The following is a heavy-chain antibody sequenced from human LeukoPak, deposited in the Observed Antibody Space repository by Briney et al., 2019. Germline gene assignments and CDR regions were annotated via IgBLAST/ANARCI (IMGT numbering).Heavy chain of an antibody. V-gene: IGHV4-39*01. D-gene: IGHD6-25*01. Sequence: PSETLSLTCTVSGGSISSTSYYWGWIRQPPGKGLEWIGSMYYSGSTYYNPSLKSRVTISVDTSKNQFSLKLSSVTAADSALYYCARHPSGWFDPWGQGTLVTVPS. CDR2: MYYSGST. CDR3: ARHPSGWFDP. CDR1: GGSISSTSYY. J-gene: IGHJ5*02.